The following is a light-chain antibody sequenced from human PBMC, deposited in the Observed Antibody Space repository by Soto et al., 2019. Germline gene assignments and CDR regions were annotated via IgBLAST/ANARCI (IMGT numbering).Light chain of an antibody. J-gene: IGKJ4*01. CDR1: QTVASNF. Sequence: EVVLTQSPGTLSLSPGDRATLSCRASQTVASNFLAWYQHKPGQSPRLLIYGASTRATDIPDRFSGSGSGPAFTLTISRLEPEDSAVYYCQQYGTSPPLTFGGGTKVEIK. CDR3: QQYGTSPPLT. V-gene: IGKV3-20*01. CDR2: GAS.